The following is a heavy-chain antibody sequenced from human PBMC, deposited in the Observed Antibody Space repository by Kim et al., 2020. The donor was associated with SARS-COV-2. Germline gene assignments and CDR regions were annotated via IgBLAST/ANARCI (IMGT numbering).Heavy chain of an antibody. CDR3: ASTTGSGSYRYYFDY. D-gene: IGHD1-26*01. CDR2: INHSGST. Sequence: SETLSLTCAVYGGSFSGYYWSWIRQPPGKGLEWIGEINHSGSTNYNPSLKSRVTISVDTSKNQFSLKLSSVTAADTAVYYCASTTGSGSYRYYFDYWGQGTLVTVSS. J-gene: IGHJ4*02. V-gene: IGHV4-34*01. CDR1: GGSFSGYY.